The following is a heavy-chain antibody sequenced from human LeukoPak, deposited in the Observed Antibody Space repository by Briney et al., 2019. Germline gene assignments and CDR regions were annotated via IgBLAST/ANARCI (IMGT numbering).Heavy chain of an antibody. J-gene: IGHJ6*02. V-gene: IGHV3-7*01. Sequence: GGPLRLSCVASGFPFSSYWMTWVRQAPGKGLEWVANIKQDGSKKSYVDSVKGRFTISRDNAKNSLYLQMNSLRAEDTAIYYCARDNAPDIVVVVAATHYGMDVWGQGTTVTVSS. CDR1: GFPFSSYW. CDR2: IKQDGSKK. CDR3: ARDNAPDIVVVVAATHYGMDV. D-gene: IGHD2-15*01.